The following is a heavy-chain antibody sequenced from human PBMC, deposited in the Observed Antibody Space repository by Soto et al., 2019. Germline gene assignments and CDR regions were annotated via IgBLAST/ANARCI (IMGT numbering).Heavy chain of an antibody. Sequence: SQTLSLTCAISGDSVSSNSAAWNWIRQSPSRGLEWLGRTYYRSKWYNDYAVSVKSRITINPDTSKNQFSLQLNSVTPEDTAVYYCARDFGLFSSSWEIDAFDIWGQGTMVTVSS. CDR1: GDSVSSNSAA. V-gene: IGHV6-1*01. CDR2: TYYRSKWYN. D-gene: IGHD6-13*01. J-gene: IGHJ3*02. CDR3: ARDFGLFSSSWEIDAFDI.